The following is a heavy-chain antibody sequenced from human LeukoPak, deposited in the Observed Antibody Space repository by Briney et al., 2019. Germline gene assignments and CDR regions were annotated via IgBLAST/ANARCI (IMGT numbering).Heavy chain of an antibody. CDR2: VYHRGNT. CDR3: ARDGAYYFGLGSRSSRKWHFDL. D-gene: IGHD3-10*01. V-gene: IGHV4-39*07. Sequence: PSETLSLTCTVSGGSITVSGGSISSSNYYWGWIRQPPGKGLEWIGSVYHRGNTYYNPSLKSRVTISADASKNQFSLQLTSVTAADTAVYYCARDGAYYFGLGSRSSRKWHFDLWGRGTLVTFSS. J-gene: IGHJ2*01. CDR1: GGSISSSNYY.